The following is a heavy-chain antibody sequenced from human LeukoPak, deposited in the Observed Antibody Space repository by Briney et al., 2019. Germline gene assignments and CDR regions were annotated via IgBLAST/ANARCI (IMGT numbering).Heavy chain of an antibody. CDR1: GFTFSSYS. CDR3: ARDHPPLLYYDFWSGYYSYYGMDV. D-gene: IGHD3-3*01. Sequence: GGSLRLSCAASGFTFSSYSMNWVHQAPGKGLEWVSSISSSSSYIYYADSVKGRFTISRDNAKNSLYLQMNSLRAEDTAVYYCARDHPPLLYYDFWSGYYSYYGMDVWGQGTTVTVSS. V-gene: IGHV3-21*01. J-gene: IGHJ6*02. CDR2: ISSSSSYI.